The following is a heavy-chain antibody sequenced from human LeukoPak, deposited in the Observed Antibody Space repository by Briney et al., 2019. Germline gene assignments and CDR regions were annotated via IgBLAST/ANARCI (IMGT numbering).Heavy chain of an antibody. CDR2: ISSSGNTI. CDR1: GFTFSDYY. D-gene: IGHD6-6*01. CDR3: ASTYGYSSSSNWFDP. J-gene: IGHJ5*02. V-gene: IGHV3-11*04. Sequence: GGSLRLSCAASGFTFSDYYMSWIRQAPGKGLEWVSYISSSGNTIYYADSVKGRFTISRDNAKNSLYLQMNSLRAEDTAVYYCASTYGYSSSSNWFDPWGQGTLVTVSS.